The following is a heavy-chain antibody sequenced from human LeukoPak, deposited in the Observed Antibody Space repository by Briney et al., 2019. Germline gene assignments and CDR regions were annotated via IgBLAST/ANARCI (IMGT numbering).Heavy chain of an antibody. CDR3: TPWDDGYRDH. CDR2: IKSKVDGGTI. CDR1: GFSFTNAW. D-gene: IGHD5-24*01. J-gene: IGHJ4*02. V-gene: IGHV3-15*01. Sequence: GGSLRLSCAASGFSFTNAWMSWVRQAPGKGLEWVGRIKSKVDGGTIDYAAPVKARFTVSRDDSKNTLYPQMNSLKTEDSAVYYCTPWDDGYRDHWGQGTLVTVSS.